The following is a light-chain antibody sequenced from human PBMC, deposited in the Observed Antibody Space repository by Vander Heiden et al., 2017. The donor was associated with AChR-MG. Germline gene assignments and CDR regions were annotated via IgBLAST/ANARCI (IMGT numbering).Light chain of an antibody. CDR2: GAS. CDR1: QRGGSD. Sequence: EIVMTQSPASLSVSPGERVTLSCMARQRGGSDLACYQQKPGQAPRLLLYGASTRATGTPARFSGSGSGTEFTLTISSRQSEDFAVYYCQQYNNWPPWTFGQGTKLEIK. J-gene: IGKJ2*02. V-gene: IGKV3D-15*01. CDR3: QQYNNWPPWT.